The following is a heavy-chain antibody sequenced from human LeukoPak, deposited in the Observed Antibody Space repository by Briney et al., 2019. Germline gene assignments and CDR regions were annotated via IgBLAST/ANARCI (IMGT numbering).Heavy chain of an antibody. CDR1: GFTFSSYP. Sequence: GGSLRLSCVASGFTFSSYPMSWVRQAPGKGLEWVAFIRYDGSNKYYADSVKGRVTISRDNTTNTLYLQMNSLRAVDTAVYYCAKDRGGWYGVRYWGQGTLVTVSS. D-gene: IGHD6-19*01. CDR2: IRYDGSNK. V-gene: IGHV3-30*02. CDR3: AKDRGGWYGVRY. J-gene: IGHJ4*02.